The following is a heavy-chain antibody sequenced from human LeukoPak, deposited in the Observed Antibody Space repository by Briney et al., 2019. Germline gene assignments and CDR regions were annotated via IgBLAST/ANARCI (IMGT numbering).Heavy chain of an antibody. CDR2: ISPNSGGT. Sequence: ASVKVSCKASGYTFAGYYMHWVRQAPGQGLEWMGWISPNSGGTNYAQKFQGRVTMTRDTSISTAYMELSRLRSDDTAVYYCARDLMVGAADGDFWGQGTLDTVSS. D-gene: IGHD2-15*01. V-gene: IGHV1-2*02. J-gene: IGHJ4*02. CDR3: ARDLMVGAADGDF. CDR1: GYTFAGYY.